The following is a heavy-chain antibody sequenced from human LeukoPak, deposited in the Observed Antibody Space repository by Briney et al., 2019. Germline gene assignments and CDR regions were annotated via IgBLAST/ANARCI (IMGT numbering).Heavy chain of an antibody. Sequence: GGSLRLSCAASGFSFSTCAMSWVRQAPGKGLEWVSAISGSGGSTYYADSVKGRFTISRDNSKNTLYLQMNSLRAEDTAVYYCAKQDYGGRGYAFDIWGQGTMVTVSS. D-gene: IGHD4-23*01. CDR2: ISGSGGST. CDR1: GFSFSTCA. J-gene: IGHJ3*02. CDR3: AKQDYGGRGYAFDI. V-gene: IGHV3-23*01.